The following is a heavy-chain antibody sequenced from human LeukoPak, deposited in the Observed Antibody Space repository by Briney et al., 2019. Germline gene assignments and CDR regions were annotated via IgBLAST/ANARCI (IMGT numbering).Heavy chain of an antibody. CDR2: IYYSGST. Sequence: SETLSLTCTVSGGSISSYYWSWIRQPPGKGLEWTGYIYYSGSTNYNPSLKSRVTISVDTPKNQFSLKLSSVTAADTAVYYCARDQGIAVAPDVFDIWGQGTMVTVSS. V-gene: IGHV4-59*01. CDR1: GGSISSYY. CDR3: ARDQGIAVAPDVFDI. J-gene: IGHJ3*02. D-gene: IGHD6-19*01.